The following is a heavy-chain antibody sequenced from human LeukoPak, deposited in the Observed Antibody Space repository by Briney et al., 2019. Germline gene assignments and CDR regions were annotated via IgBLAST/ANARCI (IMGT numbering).Heavy chain of an antibody. V-gene: IGHV4-59*01. CDR3: ARKGSDTWYTYWFAP. D-gene: IGHD6-13*01. Sequence: SETLSLTCTVSGGSISSYYWSWIRQPPGKGLEWIGYILYSGSTNYNPSLKSRVTISVDTSKNQFSLKLSSVTAADTAVYYCARKGSDTWYTYWFAPWGQGTLVTVSS. J-gene: IGHJ5*02. CDR1: GGSISSYY. CDR2: ILYSGST.